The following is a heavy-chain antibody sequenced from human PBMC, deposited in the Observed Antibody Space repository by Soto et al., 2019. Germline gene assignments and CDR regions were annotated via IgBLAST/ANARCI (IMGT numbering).Heavy chain of an antibody. Sequence: GSLRLPCAASGFTFSSYWMSWVRQAPGKGLEWVANIKQDGSEKYYVDSVKGRFTISRDNAKNSLYLQMNSLRAEDTAVYYCARDISGDYPYFDYWGQGTLVTVSS. V-gene: IGHV3-7*04. D-gene: IGHD4-17*01. J-gene: IGHJ4*02. CDR2: IKQDGSEK. CDR3: ARDISGDYPYFDY. CDR1: GFTFSSYW.